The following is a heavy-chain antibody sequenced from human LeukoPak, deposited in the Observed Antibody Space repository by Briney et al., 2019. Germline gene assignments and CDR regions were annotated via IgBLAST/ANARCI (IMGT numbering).Heavy chain of an antibody. CDR1: GFTFSSYG. D-gene: IGHD3/OR15-3a*01. CDR2: MRYDENNK. J-gene: IGHJ3*02. Sequence: PGGSLRLSCAASGFTFSSYGMHWVRQAPGKVLECVAFMRYDENNKYYADSVKGRFTISRDNAKNSLYLQMNSLRAEDTAVYYCAREKDFDAFDIWGQGTMVTVSS. CDR3: AREKDFDAFDI. V-gene: IGHV3-30*02.